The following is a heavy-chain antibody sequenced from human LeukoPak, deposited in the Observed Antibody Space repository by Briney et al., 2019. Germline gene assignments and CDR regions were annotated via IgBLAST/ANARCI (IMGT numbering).Heavy chain of an antibody. J-gene: IGHJ4*02. CDR3: ARGEYSSALLDY. D-gene: IGHD6-19*01. Sequence: ASVKVSCKASGYTFTGYYMDWVRQAPGQGLEWMGWINPNSGGTNYAQKFQGRVTMTRDTSISTAYMELSRLRSDDTAVYYCARGEYSSALLDYWGQGTLVTVSS. CDR1: GYTFTGYY. V-gene: IGHV1-2*02. CDR2: INPNSGGT.